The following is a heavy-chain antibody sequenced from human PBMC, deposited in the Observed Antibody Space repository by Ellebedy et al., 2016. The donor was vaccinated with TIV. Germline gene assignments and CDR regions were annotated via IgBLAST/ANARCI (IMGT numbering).Heavy chain of an antibody. CDR2: ISHDGVNK. J-gene: IGHJ6*02. V-gene: IGHV3-33*03. CDR3: ATGEISTAGLSIVVYFGMDS. D-gene: IGHD2-15*01. CDR1: EFTLSGYE. Sequence: PGGSLRLSCAPSEFTLSGYEMHWVRQSPGKGLEWVALISHDGVNKYYADSVKGRFTVSRDNSKNTLYLYMDNLRVEDTAVYFCATGEISTAGLSIVVYFGMDSWGQGTTVTVSS.